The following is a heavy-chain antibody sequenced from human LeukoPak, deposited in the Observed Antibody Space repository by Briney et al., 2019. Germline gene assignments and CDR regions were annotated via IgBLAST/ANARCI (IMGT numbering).Heavy chain of an antibody. CDR1: GFTFSSYA. V-gene: IGHV3-23*01. Sequence: AGGSLRLSCAASGFTFSSYAMNWVRQAPGKGLEWVSGISSSGGSTSYADSVKGRFTISRDNSKNTLYLQMNGLRAEDTAVYYCANPRDSSTWYTFDYWGQGTLVTVSS. D-gene: IGHD6-13*01. CDR2: ISSSGGST. J-gene: IGHJ4*02. CDR3: ANPRDSSTWYTFDY.